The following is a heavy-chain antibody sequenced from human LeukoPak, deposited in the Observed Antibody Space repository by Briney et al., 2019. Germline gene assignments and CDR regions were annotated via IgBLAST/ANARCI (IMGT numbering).Heavy chain of an antibody. CDR1: GGSFSGYY. CDR3: ARAGIQLWVRPESKNWFDP. J-gene: IGHJ5*02. D-gene: IGHD5-18*01. V-gene: IGHV4-34*01. CDR2: INHSGST. Sequence: SETLSLTCAVYGGSFSGYYLSWIRQPPGKGLEWIGEINHSGSTNYNPSLKSRVTISVDTSKNQFSLTLSSVTAADTAVYYCARAGIQLWVRPESKNWFDPWGQGTLVTVSS.